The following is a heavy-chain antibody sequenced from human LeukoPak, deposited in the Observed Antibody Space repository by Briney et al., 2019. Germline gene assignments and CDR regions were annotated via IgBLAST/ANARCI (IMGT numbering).Heavy chain of an antibody. Sequence: SETLSLTGSVSGGSISSSIYYWGWIRQPPGKGLEWIGSIYDSGSTYYNPSPKSRVTIYVDTSKNQFSLKLSSVTAADTAVYYCAGSDSSGYYPDYWGQGTLVTVSS. V-gene: IGHV4-39*01. CDR3: AGSDSSGYYPDY. D-gene: IGHD3-22*01. CDR1: GGSISSSIYY. J-gene: IGHJ4*02. CDR2: IYDSGST.